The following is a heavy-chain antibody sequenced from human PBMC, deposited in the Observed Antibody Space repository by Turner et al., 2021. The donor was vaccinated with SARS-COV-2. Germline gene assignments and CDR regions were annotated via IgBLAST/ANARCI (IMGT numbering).Heavy chain of an antibody. J-gene: IGHJ4*02. CDR3: AKDRNTYYYGSALDY. D-gene: IGHD3-10*01. Sequence: EVLLSESGGGLVQPGRSMRLSCEASGFSFSRYVMSWVRQAPGKGLGWVSAIGGSGDNTYYADSVKGRFTVSRDNSKNTLYLQMSSLRDDDTAVYYCAKDRNTYYYGSALDYWGQGTLVTVSS. CDR1: GFSFSRYV. CDR2: IGGSGDNT. V-gene: IGHV3-23*01.